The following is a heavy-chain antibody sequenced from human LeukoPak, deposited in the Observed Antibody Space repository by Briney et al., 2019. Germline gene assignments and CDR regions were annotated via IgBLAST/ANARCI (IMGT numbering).Heavy chain of an antibody. CDR1: GFNFGIYA. J-gene: IGHJ3*02. CDR3: AKDYITIFGVETPGVDTFDI. V-gene: IGHV3-23*01. D-gene: IGHD3-3*01. Sequence: GGSLRLSCAASGFNFGIYAMSWVRQAPGKGLEWVSGVSGTGGTLYYADSVKGRFTISRDNSKNTLFLQMNSLRAEDTAVYYCAKDYITIFGVETPGVDTFDIWGQGTMVTVS. CDR2: VSGTGGTL.